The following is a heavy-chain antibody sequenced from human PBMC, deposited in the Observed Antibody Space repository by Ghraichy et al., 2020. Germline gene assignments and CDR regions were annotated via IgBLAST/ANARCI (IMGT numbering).Heavy chain of an antibody. J-gene: IGHJ6*02. CDR3: ARWEVPAANPYYYYGMDV. CDR1: GFTFSSYW. Sequence: GGSLRLSCAASGFTFSSYWMHWVRQAPGKGLVWVSRINSDGSSTSYADSVKGRFTISRDNAKNTLYLQMNSLRAEDTAVYYCARWEVPAANPYYYYGMDVWGQGTTVTVSS. CDR2: INSDGSST. D-gene: IGHD2-2*01. V-gene: IGHV3-74*01.